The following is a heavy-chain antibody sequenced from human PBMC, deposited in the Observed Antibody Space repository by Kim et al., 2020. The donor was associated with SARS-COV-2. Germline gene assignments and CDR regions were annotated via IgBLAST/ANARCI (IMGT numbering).Heavy chain of an antibody. D-gene: IGHD4-17*01. Sequence: GGSLRLSCAASGFTFSNAWMSWVRQAPGKGLEWVGRIKSKTDGGTTDYAAPVKGRFTISRDDSKNTLYLQMNSLKTEDTAVYYCTTEDVPKIYGDYNDYWGQGTLVTVSS. J-gene: IGHJ4*02. CDR2: IKSKTDGGTT. CDR3: TTEDVPKIYGDYNDY. CDR1: GFTFSNAW. V-gene: IGHV3-15*01.